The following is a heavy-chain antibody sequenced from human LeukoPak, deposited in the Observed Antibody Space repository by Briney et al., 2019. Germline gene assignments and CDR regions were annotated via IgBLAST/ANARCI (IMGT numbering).Heavy chain of an antibody. CDR3: ARVLREFFGSGTYVKSLDY. CDR2: VSGNGDYT. J-gene: IGHJ4*02. CDR1: GFTFSSYA. D-gene: IGHD3-10*01. V-gene: IGHV3-23*01. Sequence: PGGSLRLSCAASGFTFSSYAMSWVRQATGKGLECVSGVSGNGDYTYYADSVKGRFTISRDNSKNTLYLQMNNLRAEDTAVYYCARVLREFFGSGTYVKSLDYWGQGTLVTVSS.